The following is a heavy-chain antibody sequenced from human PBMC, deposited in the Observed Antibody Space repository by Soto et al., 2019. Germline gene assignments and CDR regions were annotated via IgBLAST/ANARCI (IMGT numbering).Heavy chain of an antibody. CDR1: GGTFSSYA. Sequence: SVKVSCTASGGTFSSYAISWVRQAPGQGLEWMGGIIPIFGTANYAQKFQGRVTITADESTSTAYMELSSLRFEDTAVYYCARDKIDTIFGVPNGFDPWGQGTLVTVSS. CDR3: ARDKIDTIFGVPNGFDP. CDR2: IIPIFGTA. V-gene: IGHV1-69*13. J-gene: IGHJ5*02. D-gene: IGHD3-3*01.